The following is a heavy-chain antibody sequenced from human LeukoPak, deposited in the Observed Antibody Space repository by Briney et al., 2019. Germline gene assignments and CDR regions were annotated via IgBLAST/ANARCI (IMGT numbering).Heavy chain of an antibody. CDR3: TASDHRYCSSISCHFDY. Sequence: GGSLRLSCTTSGFTFGDYGMSRVRQAPGKGLEWVAFIQSRTYGAATQYAASVKGRFTIPRDDSKGIAFLQMNSLKTEDTAVYYCTASDHRYCSSISCHFDYWGQGALVTVSS. V-gene: IGHV3-49*04. J-gene: IGHJ4*02. D-gene: IGHD2-2*01. CDR2: IQSRTYGAAT. CDR1: GFTFGDYG.